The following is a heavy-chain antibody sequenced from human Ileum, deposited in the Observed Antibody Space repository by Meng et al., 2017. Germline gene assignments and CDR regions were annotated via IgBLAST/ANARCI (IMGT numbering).Heavy chain of an antibody. Sequence: QVPLRESGPGLGKPSGTLSLTCAVSGGSISGGTWWSWVRQPPGKGLQWIGQFHPGSGAAYNPSLETRVTISVDTSKNQFSLELTSATAADTAVYYCAKNGAYCLESWGQGTLVTVSS. CDR2: FHPGSGA. CDR3: AKNGAYCLES. CDR1: GGSISGGTW. D-gene: IGHD2-21*01. V-gene: IGHV4-4*02. J-gene: IGHJ4*02.